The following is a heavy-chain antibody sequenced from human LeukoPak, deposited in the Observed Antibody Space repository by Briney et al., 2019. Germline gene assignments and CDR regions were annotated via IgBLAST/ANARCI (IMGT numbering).Heavy chain of an antibody. CDR2: IYYSGST. J-gene: IGHJ6*03. Sequence: PSETLSLTCTVSGGSISSSSYYWGWIRQPPGKGLEWIGSIYYSGSTYYNPSLKSRVTISVDTSKNQFSLKLSSVTAADTAVYYCARPSWRYYYYMDVWGKGTTVTVSS. CDR3: ARPSWRYYYYMDV. D-gene: IGHD1-1*01. CDR1: GGSISSSSYY. V-gene: IGHV4-39*01.